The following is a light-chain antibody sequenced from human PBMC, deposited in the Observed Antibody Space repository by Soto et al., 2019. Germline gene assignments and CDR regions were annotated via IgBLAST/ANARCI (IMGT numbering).Light chain of an antibody. CDR2: KVS. CDR3: QQYSSYPRT. J-gene: IGKJ2*01. Sequence: DIQMTQSPSTLSASVGDRVTITCRASPSIGTWLSWYQQKPQKAPKLLIYKVSTLDSGVPSRFSGSGSGTEFLFTISSLQSDDFATYYCQQYSSYPRTFGQGTQLEIK. CDR1: PSIGTW. V-gene: IGKV1-5*03.